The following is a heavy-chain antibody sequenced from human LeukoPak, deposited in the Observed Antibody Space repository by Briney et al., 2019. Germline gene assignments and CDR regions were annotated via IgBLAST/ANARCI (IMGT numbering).Heavy chain of an antibody. CDR2: IVVGSGNT. Sequence: SVKVSCKAPGYTFTSYGISWVRQAPGQGLEWIGWIVVGSGNTNYAQKFQERVTITRDMSTSTAYMELSSLRSEDTAVYYCAAEDGLGGDYWGQGTLVTVSS. CDR1: GYTFTSYG. CDR3: AAEDGLGGDY. V-gene: IGHV1-58*02. J-gene: IGHJ4*02. D-gene: IGHD1-26*01.